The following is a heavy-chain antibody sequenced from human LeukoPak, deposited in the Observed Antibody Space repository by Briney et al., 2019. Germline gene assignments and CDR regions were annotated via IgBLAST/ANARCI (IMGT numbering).Heavy chain of an antibody. J-gene: IGHJ5*02. CDR3: ARHPDYYGSGSPSFDP. CDR2: IKQDGSEK. CDR1: GFTFSCYW. V-gene: IGHV3-7*01. Sequence: PGGSLRLSCAASGFTFSCYWMSWVRQAPGKWLEWVANIKQDGSEKYYVDSVKGRFTISRDNAKNSLYLQMNSLRAEDTAVYYCARHPDYYGSGSPSFDPWGQGTLVTVSS. D-gene: IGHD3-10*01.